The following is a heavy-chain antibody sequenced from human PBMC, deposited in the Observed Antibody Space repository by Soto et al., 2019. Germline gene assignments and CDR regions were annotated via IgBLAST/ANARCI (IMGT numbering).Heavy chain of an antibody. Sequence: VKVSCKASGYTFASYAISWMRQAPGQGLEWMGWISAYNGNTNYAQKLQGRVTLTTDTSTSTAYRELRSLRSDDTAVYYCARDPPPPDYWGQGTLVTVSS. CDR2: ISAYNGNT. V-gene: IGHV1-18*01. CDR1: GYTFASYA. CDR3: ARDPPPPDY. J-gene: IGHJ4*02.